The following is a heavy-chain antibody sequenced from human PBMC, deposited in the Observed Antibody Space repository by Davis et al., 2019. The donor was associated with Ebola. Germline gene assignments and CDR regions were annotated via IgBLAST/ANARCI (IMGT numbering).Heavy chain of an antibody. Sequence: MPSETLSLTCAVYGGSFSGYYWSWIRQPPGKGLEWIGYIYYSGSTNYNPSLKSRVTISVDTSKNQFSLKLSSVTAADTAVYYCARAYDFWSGYSTRYYYGMDVWGQGTTVTVSS. CDR1: GGSFSGYY. D-gene: IGHD3-3*01. CDR3: ARAYDFWSGYSTRYYYGMDV. V-gene: IGHV4-59*01. CDR2: IYYSGST. J-gene: IGHJ6*02.